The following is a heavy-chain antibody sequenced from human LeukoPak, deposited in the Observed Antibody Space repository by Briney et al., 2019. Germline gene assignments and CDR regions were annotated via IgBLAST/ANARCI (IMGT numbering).Heavy chain of an antibody. CDR2: ISSSSSTI. CDR1: GFTFSSYS. D-gene: IGHD4-17*01. V-gene: IGHV3-48*01. Sequence: TGGSLRLSCAASGFTFSSYSMNWVRQAPGKGLDWVSYISSSSSTIYYADSVKGRFTISRDNAKNSLYLQMNSLRAEDTAVYYCARDDYGETLDYWGQGTLVTVSS. CDR3: ARDDYGETLDY. J-gene: IGHJ4*02.